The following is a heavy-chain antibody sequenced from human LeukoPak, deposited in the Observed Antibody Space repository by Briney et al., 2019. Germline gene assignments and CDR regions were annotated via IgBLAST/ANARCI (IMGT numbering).Heavy chain of an antibody. Sequence: GGSLRLSCAASGFTFSSHEMIWVRQAPGKGLEWVSFISESGSTTRYADSVKGRFTISRDNAKNSLYLQMNSLRAEDTAVYYCARDSPLGYYDSSGFMDVWGQGTTVTVSS. CDR1: GFTFSSHE. CDR3: ARDSPLGYYDSSGFMDV. J-gene: IGHJ6*02. D-gene: IGHD3-22*01. V-gene: IGHV3-48*03. CDR2: ISESGSTT.